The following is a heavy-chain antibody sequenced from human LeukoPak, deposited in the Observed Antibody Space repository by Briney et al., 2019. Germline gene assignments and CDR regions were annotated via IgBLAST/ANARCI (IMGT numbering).Heavy chain of an antibody. CDR2: IIPIFGTA. CDR1: GGTFISYA. Sequence: ASVKVSCKASGGTFISYAISWVRQAPGQGLEWMGGIIPIFGTANYAQKFQGRVTITADESTSTAYMELSSLRSEDTAVYYCARGGPDFWSGYYYYGMDVWGQGTTVTVSS. D-gene: IGHD3-3*01. J-gene: IGHJ6*02. V-gene: IGHV1-69*13. CDR3: ARGGPDFWSGYYYYGMDV.